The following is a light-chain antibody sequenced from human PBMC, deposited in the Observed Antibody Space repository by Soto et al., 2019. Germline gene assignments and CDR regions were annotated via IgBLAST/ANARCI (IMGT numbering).Light chain of an antibody. Sequence: SVLTQPRSVSGSPGQSVTISCTGTSSDVGGYNYVSWYQQHPDKAPKVMIYDVTKWPSGVPDRFSGSKSGNTASLTISWLQAEDEAYYYCCSYAGSYIYVFGTGTKVTVL. V-gene: IGLV2-11*01. CDR1: SSDVGGYNY. CDR3: CSYAGSYIYV. CDR2: DVT. J-gene: IGLJ1*01.